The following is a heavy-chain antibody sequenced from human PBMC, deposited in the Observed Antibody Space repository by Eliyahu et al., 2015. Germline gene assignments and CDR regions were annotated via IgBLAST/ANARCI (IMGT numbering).Heavy chain of an antibody. V-gene: IGHV3-21*01. J-gene: IGHJ4*02. CDR3: ARGRGVVVPAAMPGGDR. Sequence: EVQLVESGGGLVKPGGSLRLSCAAXGFPXSSYGMNWVRQAPGKGLGWVSSISSSSSYIYYADSVKGRFTISRDNAKNSLYLQMNSLRAEDTAVYYCARGRGVVVPAAMPGGDRWGQGTLVTVSS. CDR1: GFPXSSYG. CDR2: ISSSSSYI. D-gene: IGHD2-2*01.